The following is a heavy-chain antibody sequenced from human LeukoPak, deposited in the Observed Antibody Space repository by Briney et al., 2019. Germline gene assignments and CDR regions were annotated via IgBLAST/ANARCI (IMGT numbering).Heavy chain of an antibody. J-gene: IGHJ3*02. Sequence: SETLSLTCTVSGGSISSYYWSWIRQPAGKGLEWSGRTYTSGSTNYNPSLKGRVTMSVDTSKNQFSLKLSSVTAADTAVYYCARQTTYLRDAFDIWGQGTMVTVSS. D-gene: IGHD2/OR15-2a*01. CDR2: TYTSGST. CDR3: ARQTTYLRDAFDI. CDR1: GGSISSYY. V-gene: IGHV4-4*07.